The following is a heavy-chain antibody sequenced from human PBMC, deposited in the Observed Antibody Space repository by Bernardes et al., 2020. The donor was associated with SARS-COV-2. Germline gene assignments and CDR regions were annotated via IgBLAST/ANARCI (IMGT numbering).Heavy chain of an antibody. CDR2: ISGSGGST. V-gene: IGHV3-23*01. D-gene: IGHD3-10*01. Sequence: GWSLRLSCAASGFTFSSYAMSWVRQAPGKGLEWVSAISGSGGSTYYADSVKGRFTISRDNSKNTLYLQMNSLRAEDTAVYYCAKVGRPYYGSGSYYDYWGQGTLVTVSS. CDR1: GFTFSSYA. J-gene: IGHJ4*02. CDR3: AKVGRPYYGSGSYYDY.